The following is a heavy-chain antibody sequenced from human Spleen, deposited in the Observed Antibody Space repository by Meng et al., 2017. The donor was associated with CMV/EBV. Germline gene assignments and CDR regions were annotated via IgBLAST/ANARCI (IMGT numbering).Heavy chain of an antibody. V-gene: IGHV3-30-3*02. CDR2: TLYDGSKR. Sequence: GGSLRLSCAASGFRFNNYAMHWVRQAPGKGLEWVAVTLYDGSKRYYADSVKGRFTISRDNSKNTLFLQMNSLRAEDTAVYYCAKSPHYYNGMDVWGQGTTVTVSS. CDR1: GFRFNNYA. J-gene: IGHJ6*02. CDR3: AKSPHYYNGMDV.